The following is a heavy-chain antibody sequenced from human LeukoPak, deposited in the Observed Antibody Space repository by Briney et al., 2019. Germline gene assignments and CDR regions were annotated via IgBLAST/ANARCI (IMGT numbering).Heavy chain of an antibody. D-gene: IGHD3-10*01. CDR3: AREAYYGSGSYYKRHYYYYYYMDV. Sequence: ASVKVSCKASGYTFTSYAMNWVRQAPGQGLEWMGWINTNTGNPTYAQGFTGRFVFSLDTSVSTAYLQISSLKAEDTAVYYCAREAYYGSGSYYKRHYYYYYYMDVWGKGTAVTVSS. CDR1: GYTFTSYA. J-gene: IGHJ6*03. V-gene: IGHV7-4-1*02. CDR2: INTNTGNP.